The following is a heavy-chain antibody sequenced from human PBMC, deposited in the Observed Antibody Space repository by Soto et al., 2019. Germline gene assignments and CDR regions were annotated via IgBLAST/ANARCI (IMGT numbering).Heavy chain of an antibody. CDR2: INWNGGST. CDR1: GFTFDDYG. V-gene: IGHV3-20*01. D-gene: IGHD6-19*01. CDR3: ARVAVSSDSGLIDY. Sequence: GGSLRLSCAASGFTFDDYGMSWVRQAPGKGLEWVSGINWNGGSTGYADSVKGRFTISRDNAKNSLYLQMNSLRAEDTALYHCARVAVSSDSGLIDYWGQGTLVTVSS. J-gene: IGHJ4*02.